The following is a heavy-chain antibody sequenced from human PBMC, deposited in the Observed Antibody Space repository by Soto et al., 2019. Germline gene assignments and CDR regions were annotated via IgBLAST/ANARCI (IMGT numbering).Heavy chain of an antibody. CDR2: IYYTGST. D-gene: IGHD3-10*01. V-gene: IGHV4-61*01. J-gene: IGHJ5*02. Sequence: SETLSLTCTVSGGSVSSGSYYWSWIRQPPGKGLEWIGHIYYTGSTNYNPSLKSRVTISVDTSKNQFSLKLSSVTAADTAVYYCARKGMTPYNWFDPWGQGTLVTVSS. CDR3: ARKGMTPYNWFDP. CDR1: GGSVSSGSYY.